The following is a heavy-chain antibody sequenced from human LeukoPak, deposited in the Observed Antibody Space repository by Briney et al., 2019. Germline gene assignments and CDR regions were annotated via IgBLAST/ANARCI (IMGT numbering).Heavy chain of an antibody. CDR2: MYHTGTS. J-gene: IGHJ4*02. Sequence: SETLSLTCTVSGGSISSDSYYWGWIRQPPGKGLEWVGYMYHTGTSYYNPSLKSRVTISVDTSKNQFSLKLSSVTAEDTAVYYCARHFGWVGGNVDYWGQGTQVTVSS. D-gene: IGHD3-9*01. CDR1: GGSISSDSYY. CDR3: ARHFGWVGGNVDY. V-gene: IGHV4-39*01.